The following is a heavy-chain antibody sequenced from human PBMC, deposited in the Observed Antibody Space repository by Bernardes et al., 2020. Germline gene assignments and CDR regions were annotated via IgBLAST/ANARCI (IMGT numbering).Heavy chain of an antibody. CDR2: ISSSSSYI. Sequence: GGSLRLSCAASGFTFSSYSMNWVRQAPGKGLEWVSSISSSSSYIYYADSVKGRFTISRDNAKNSLYLQMNSLRAEDTAVYYCARDQAWGYMTTVTTGCWGQGTLVTVSS. CDR1: GFTFSSYS. V-gene: IGHV3-21*01. J-gene: IGHJ4*02. D-gene: IGHD4-4*01. CDR3: ARDQAWGYMTTVTTGC.